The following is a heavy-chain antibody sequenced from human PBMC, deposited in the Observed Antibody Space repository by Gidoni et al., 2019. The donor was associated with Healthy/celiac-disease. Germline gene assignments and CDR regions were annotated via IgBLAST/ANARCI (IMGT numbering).Heavy chain of an antibody. Sequence: EVQLLESGGGLVQPGGSLRLSCAASGFTFSSYDMSWVRQAPGKGLEWVSAISGSGGSTYYADSVKGRFTISRDNSKNTLYLQMNSLRAEDTAVYYCAKDPPYYYDSSGYHGDFQHWGQGTLVTVSS. CDR1: GFTFSSYD. CDR2: ISGSGGST. CDR3: AKDPPYYYDSSGYHGDFQH. V-gene: IGHV3-23*01. J-gene: IGHJ1*01. D-gene: IGHD3-22*01.